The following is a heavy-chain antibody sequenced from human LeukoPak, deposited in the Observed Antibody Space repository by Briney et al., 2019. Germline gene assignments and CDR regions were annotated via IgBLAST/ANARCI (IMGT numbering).Heavy chain of an antibody. Sequence: SETLSLTCAVSGYSISSGYYWGWIRQPPGQGLEGIGSIYHSGSTYYNPSLKSRVTISVDTSKNQFSLKLSSVTAADTAVYYCARDIVVWHYMDVWGKGTTVTVSS. J-gene: IGHJ6*03. D-gene: IGHD2-2*01. CDR1: GYSISSGYY. V-gene: IGHV4-38-2*02. CDR2: IYHSGST. CDR3: ARDIVVWHYMDV.